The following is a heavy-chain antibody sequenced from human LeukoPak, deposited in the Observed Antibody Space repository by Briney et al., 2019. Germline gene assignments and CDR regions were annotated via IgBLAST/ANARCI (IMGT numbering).Heavy chain of an antibody. Sequence: SETLSLTCTVSGGSISGYYWSWVRQPPGKGLEWIGYINNSGSTNYNPSLKSRVTISVDTSRNQLSLKLSSVTAAATAVYYGARHLAARLGGARFSDYWGQGTRVTVSS. J-gene: IGHJ4*02. CDR2: INNSGST. CDR1: GGSISGYY. D-gene: IGHD2-21*01. V-gene: IGHV4-59*08. CDR3: ARHLAARLGGARFSDY.